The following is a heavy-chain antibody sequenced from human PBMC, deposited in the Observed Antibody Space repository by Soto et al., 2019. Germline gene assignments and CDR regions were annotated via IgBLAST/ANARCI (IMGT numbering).Heavy chain of an antibody. V-gene: IGHV3-33*01. D-gene: IGHD2-21*01. CDR2: IWYDGNNK. J-gene: IGHJ4*02. CDR1: GFTFSSYG. Sequence: GGSLRLSCAASGFTFSSYGMHWVRQAPGKGLEWVAVIWYDGNNKYYADSVKDRFTISRDNSKNTLYVQMTSLRAEDTAIYYCARGLHSLFDYWGQGTLVTVSS. CDR3: ARGLHSLFDY.